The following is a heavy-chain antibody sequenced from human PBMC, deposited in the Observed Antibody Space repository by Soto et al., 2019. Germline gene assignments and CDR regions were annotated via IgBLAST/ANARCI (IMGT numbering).Heavy chain of an antibody. CDR1: GGTFRSFA. D-gene: IGHD4-17*01. V-gene: IGHV1-69*01. CDR2: ISPIFTTP. CDR3: AFNDPVGGDFWSMGV. J-gene: IGHJ6*02. Sequence: QVQLLQSGAEVKKPGSSVKVSCKASGGTFRSFAISWVRQAPGQGLEWMGGISPIFTTPNYAQRFQGRVTITADESTATAYMELTSLRSEDTAVYYCAFNDPVGGDFWSMGVWGQGTTVTVS.